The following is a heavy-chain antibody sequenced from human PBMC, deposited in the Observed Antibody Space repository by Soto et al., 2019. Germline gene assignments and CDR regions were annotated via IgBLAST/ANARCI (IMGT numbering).Heavy chain of an antibody. CDR2: INHSGST. J-gene: IGHJ6*02. D-gene: IGHD3-3*01. CDR1: GGSFSGYY. Sequence: SETLSLTCAVYGGSFSGYYWSWIRQPPGKGLKWIGEINHSGSTNYNPSLKSRVTISVDTSKNQFSLKLSSVTAADTAVYYCARVTLYYDFWSGYYGYYGMDVWGQGTTVTVSS. CDR3: ARVTLYYDFWSGYYGYYGMDV. V-gene: IGHV4-34*01.